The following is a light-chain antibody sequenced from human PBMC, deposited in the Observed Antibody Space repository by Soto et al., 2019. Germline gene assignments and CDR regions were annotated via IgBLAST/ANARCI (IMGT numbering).Light chain of an antibody. J-gene: IGKJ1*01. CDR3: QQYNSYPWT. CDR2: DAS. V-gene: IGKV1-5*01. CDR1: QSISSW. Sequence: DIQMTQSPSTLSASVGDRVTITCRASQSISSWLAWYQQKPGKAPKLLFYDASSLESGVPSRFSGSGSGTEFTLNISSLQPDDFATYYCQQYNSYPWTFGQGTKVEIK.